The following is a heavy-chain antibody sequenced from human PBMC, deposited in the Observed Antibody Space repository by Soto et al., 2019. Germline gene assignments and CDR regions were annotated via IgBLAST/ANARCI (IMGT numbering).Heavy chain of an antibody. Sequence: PGGSMRLSCAASGFTFSSYAMSWVRQAPGKGLEWVSAISGSGGSTYYADSVKGRFTISRDNSKNTLYLQMNSLRAEDTAVYYCAKGEMYYYDSSGYYPWSPDAFDIWGQGTMVTVSS. J-gene: IGHJ3*02. V-gene: IGHV3-23*01. D-gene: IGHD3-22*01. CDR1: GFTFSSYA. CDR2: ISGSGGST. CDR3: AKGEMYYYDSSGYYPWSPDAFDI.